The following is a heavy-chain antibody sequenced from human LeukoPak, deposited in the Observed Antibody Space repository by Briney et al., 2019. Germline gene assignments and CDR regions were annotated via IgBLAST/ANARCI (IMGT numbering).Heavy chain of an antibody. V-gene: IGHV3-23*01. CDR3: GKGGAYVSGSYYD. D-gene: IGHD3-10*01. CDR2: ISGSGGGT. Sequence: GGSLRLSCSAYGFIFSSYGMSWVRQAPGKGLECVTTISGSGGGTYYADSVKGRFTISRDNSKNTLYLQMNSLRAEDTAVYYCGKGGAYVSGSYYDWGQGTLVSVSS. J-gene: IGHJ4*02. CDR1: GFIFSSYG.